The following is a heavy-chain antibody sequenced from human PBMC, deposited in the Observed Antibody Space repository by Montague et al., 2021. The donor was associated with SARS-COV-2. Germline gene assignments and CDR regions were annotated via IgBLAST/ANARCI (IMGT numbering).Heavy chain of an antibody. Sequence: ETLSLTCAVYGGSFSGYHWNWIRQPPGKGLEWVSAISGSGGSTYYADSVKGRFTISRDNSKNTLYLQMNTLRAEDTAVYYCAKSQTNTAMDLFDYWGQGTLVTVSS. D-gene: IGHD5-18*01. CDR3: AKSQTNTAMDLFDY. V-gene: IGHV3-23*01. CDR2: ISGSGGST. CDR1: GGSFSGYH. J-gene: IGHJ4*02.